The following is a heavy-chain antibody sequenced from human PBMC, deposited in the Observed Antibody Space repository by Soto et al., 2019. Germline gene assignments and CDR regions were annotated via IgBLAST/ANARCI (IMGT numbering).Heavy chain of an antibody. CDR2: MNPNSGNT. V-gene: IGHV1-8*01. J-gene: IGHJ6*02. D-gene: IGHD3-3*01. CDR1: GYTFTSYD. CDR3: ARVRRHYDFWSGLDLRKNYYYYGMDV. Sequence: GASVKVSCKASGYTFTSYDINWVRQATGQGLEWMGWMNPNSGNTGYAQKFQGRVTMTRNTSISTAYMELSSLRSDDTAVYYCARVRRHYDFWSGLDLRKNYYYYGMDVWG.